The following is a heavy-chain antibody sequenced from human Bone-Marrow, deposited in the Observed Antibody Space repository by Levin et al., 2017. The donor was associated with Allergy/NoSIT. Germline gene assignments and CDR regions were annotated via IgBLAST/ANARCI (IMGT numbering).Heavy chain of an antibody. CDR3: AKGVRDYISGWFYLDH. CDR1: GFTFSSYA. CDR2: ISGSGGGT. V-gene: IGHV3-23*01. Sequence: GGSLRLSCAASGFTFSSYAMSWVRQAPGKGLEWVSSISGSGGGTYYADSVKGRFTISRDNSKNTLYLQMNSLRAEDTAVYYCAKGVRDYISGWFYLDHWGQGTLVTVSS. D-gene: IGHD6-19*01. J-gene: IGHJ4*02.